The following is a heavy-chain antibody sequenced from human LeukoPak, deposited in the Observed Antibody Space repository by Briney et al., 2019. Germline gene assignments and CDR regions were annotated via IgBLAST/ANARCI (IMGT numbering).Heavy chain of an antibody. J-gene: IGHJ4*02. CDR3: ATGSGWYSPDY. V-gene: IGHV1-58*02. D-gene: IGHD6-19*01. CDR1: GFTFTNSP. Sequence: SVKVSCKASGFTFTNSPMQWVRQARGQRLEWIGWIVVGSGNTNYAQRFQERVTLTRDMSTSTAYMELRSLRSEDTAVYYCATGSGWYSPDYWGQGTLVTVSS. CDR2: IVVGSGNT.